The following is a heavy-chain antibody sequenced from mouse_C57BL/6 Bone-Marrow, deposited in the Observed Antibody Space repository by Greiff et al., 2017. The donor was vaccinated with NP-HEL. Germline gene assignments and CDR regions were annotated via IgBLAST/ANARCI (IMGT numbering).Heavy chain of an antibody. CDR2: INPYNGGS. CDR1: GYTFTDYY. CDR3: ARSGHYSYWYFDV. V-gene: IGHV1-19*01. J-gene: IGHJ1*03. Sequence: EVQLQQSGPVLVKPGASVKMSCEASGYTFTDYYMNWVKQSHGKSLEWIGIINPYNGGSSYNQKFKGKATLTVDRSSSTAYMELNSLTSDDSVVYYCARSGHYSYWYFDVWGTGTTVTVSS. D-gene: IGHD2-1*01.